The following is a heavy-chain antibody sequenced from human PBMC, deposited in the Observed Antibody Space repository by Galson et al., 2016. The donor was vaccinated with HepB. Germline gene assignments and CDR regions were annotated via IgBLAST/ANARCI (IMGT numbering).Heavy chain of an antibody. Sequence: CAISGDSVSSNSAAWYWIRQSPSRGLEWLGRTYYRSKWYNDYAVSVKSRIIVNPDTSKNQFSLQLNSVTPEDTAVYYCVEQRKGAPYGMDVWGQGTTVTVSS. V-gene: IGHV6-1*01. CDR2: TYYRSKWYN. D-gene: IGHD1/OR15-1a*01. J-gene: IGHJ6*02. CDR1: GDSVSSNSAA. CDR3: VEQRKGAPYGMDV.